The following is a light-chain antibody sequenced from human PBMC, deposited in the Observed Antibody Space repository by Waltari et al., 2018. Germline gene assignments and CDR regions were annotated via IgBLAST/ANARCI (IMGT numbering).Light chain of an antibody. CDR2: GAS. Sequence: LMTQSPATLSVSPGERATLSCRASQSIARNLAWYQRKPGQAPRLLIYGASTRATGVPDRFSGSGSGTEFTLTISSLQSEDFAVYYCQQYNNWRTFGQGTKVEIK. CDR3: QQYNNWRT. CDR1: QSIARN. J-gene: IGKJ2*01. V-gene: IGKV3-15*01.